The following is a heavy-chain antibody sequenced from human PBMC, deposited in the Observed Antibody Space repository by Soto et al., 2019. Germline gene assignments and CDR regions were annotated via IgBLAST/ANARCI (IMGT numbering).Heavy chain of an antibody. CDR2: IIPILGIA. CDR3: ARGGGGYCSSTSCYATNYYYYYMDV. Sequence: SVKVSCKASGGTFSSYTISWVRQAPGQGPEWMGRIIPILGIANYAQKFQGRVTITADKSTSTAYMELSSLRSEDTAVYYCARGGGGYCSSTSCYATNYYYYYMDVWGKGTTVTVSS. D-gene: IGHD2-2*01. V-gene: IGHV1-69*02. J-gene: IGHJ6*03. CDR1: GGTFSSYT.